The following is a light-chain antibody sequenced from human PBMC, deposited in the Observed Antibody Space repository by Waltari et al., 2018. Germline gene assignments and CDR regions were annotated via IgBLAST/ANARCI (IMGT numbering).Light chain of an antibody. CDR3: SSYTRSSTVV. J-gene: IGLJ2*01. CDR2: DVS. V-gene: IGLV2-14*03. CDR1: SSDVGGYNY. Sequence: QSALTQPASVSGSPGQSITISCTGTSSDVGGYNYVSWYQQHPGKAPKLMIYDVSNWPSGVSDRFSGAKAGNTASLTISGLQAEDEADYYCSSYTRSSTVVFGGGTKLTVL.